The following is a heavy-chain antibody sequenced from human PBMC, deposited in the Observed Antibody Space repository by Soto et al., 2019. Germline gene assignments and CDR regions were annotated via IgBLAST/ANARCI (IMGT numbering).Heavy chain of an antibody. D-gene: IGHD3-10*01. J-gene: IGHJ5*02. CDR1: GGTVATRSHY. Sequence: QLRLQESGPGVVKPSETLSLTCTVSGGTVATRSHYWGWVRQTPGKGLEWVGNVYYAGSAYYSPSLRGRATISVDTSNNRFSLTLTSVTAADTAVYYCATMTGLLVPTLAGPESCGRGIRVIVSS. V-gene: IGHV4-39*02. CDR3: ATMTGLLVPTLAGPES. CDR2: VYYAGSA.